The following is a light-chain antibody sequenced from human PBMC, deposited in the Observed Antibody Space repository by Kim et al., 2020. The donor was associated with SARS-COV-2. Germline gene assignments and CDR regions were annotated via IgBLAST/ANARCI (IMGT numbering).Light chain of an antibody. Sequence: SSELTQDPVVSVALGQTVRITCQGDILRKSFAAWYQQKPGQAPVLVTYGQNFRPSGIPDRFSGSNSENTASLTITGTQAEDEADYYCLCRDIINNHYFFGAGTKVTVL. J-gene: IGLJ1*01. CDR1: ILRKSF. CDR2: GQN. V-gene: IGLV3-19*01. CDR3: LCRDIINNHYF.